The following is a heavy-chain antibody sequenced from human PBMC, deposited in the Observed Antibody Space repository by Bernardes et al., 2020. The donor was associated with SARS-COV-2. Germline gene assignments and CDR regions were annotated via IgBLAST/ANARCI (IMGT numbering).Heavy chain of an antibody. J-gene: IGHJ6*03. Sequence: GSLRLSCAASGFTFSSYWMHWVRQAPGKGLVWVSRINSDGSSTSYADSVKGRFTISRDNAKNTLYLQMNSLRAEDTAVYYCARDRCSSTSCYYYYYYMDVWGKGTTVTVSS. CDR2: INSDGSST. CDR1: GFTFSSYW. CDR3: ARDRCSSTSCYYYYYYMDV. D-gene: IGHD2-2*01. V-gene: IGHV3-74*01.